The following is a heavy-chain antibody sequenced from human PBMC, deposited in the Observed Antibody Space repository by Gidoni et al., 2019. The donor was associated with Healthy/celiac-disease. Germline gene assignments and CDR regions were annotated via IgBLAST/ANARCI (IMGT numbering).Heavy chain of an antibody. D-gene: IGHD3-3*01. V-gene: IGHV3-23*01. J-gene: IGHJ4*02. CDR3: AKGDYDFWSGTVPMDY. CDR1: GFTFSSYA. CDR2: ISGSGGST. Sequence: EVQLLESGGGLVQPGGSLRLSCAASGFTFSSYAMSWVRQAPGKGLEWVSAISGSGGSTYYADSVKGRFTISRDNSKNTLYLQMNSLRAEDTAVYYCAKGDYDFWSGTVPMDYWGQGTLVTVSS.